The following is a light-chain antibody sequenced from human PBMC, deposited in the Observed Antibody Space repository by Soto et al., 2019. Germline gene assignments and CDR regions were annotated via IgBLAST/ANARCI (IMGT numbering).Light chain of an antibody. J-gene: IGKJ2*01. CDR3: KQYDDLPYT. Sequence: DIQLTQSPSSLSASVGDRVTITCQASQDIKNFLNWYQQKPGKAPKLLIYDGSSLETGVPSRFSGSGSGTDFTFAISSLQPEDIATYYCKQYDDLPYTFGQGTKLEI. CDR1: QDIKNF. CDR2: DGS. V-gene: IGKV1-33*01.